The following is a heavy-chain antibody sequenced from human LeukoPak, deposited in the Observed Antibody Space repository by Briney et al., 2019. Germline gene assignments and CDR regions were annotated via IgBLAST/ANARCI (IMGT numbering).Heavy chain of an antibody. CDR2: ISYDGSNK. D-gene: IGHD3-3*01. CDR1: GFTFSRYG. V-gene: IGHV3-30*18. Sequence: GGSLRLSCAASGFTFSRYGMHWVRQAPGKGLEWVAVISYDGSNKYYADSVKGQFTISRDNSKNTLYLQMNSLRAEDTAVYYCAKGRGVYDFWSGYYTFDYWGQGTLVTVSS. CDR3: AKGRGVYDFWSGYYTFDY. J-gene: IGHJ4*02.